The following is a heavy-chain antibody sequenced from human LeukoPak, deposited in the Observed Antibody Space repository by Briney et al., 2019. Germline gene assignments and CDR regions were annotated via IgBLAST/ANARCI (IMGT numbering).Heavy chain of an antibody. Sequence: GGSLRLSCAATGFSFSSYALSWVRQAPGKGLEWVSAISSGGDRTYYADSVTGRFTISRDNSKNMLFLQMSSLRAEDAAMYYCTGEAIATGYAYDWGQGTLVTVFS. V-gene: IGHV3-23*01. CDR3: TGEAIATGYAYD. CDR2: ISSGGDRT. CDR1: GFSFSSYA. J-gene: IGHJ4*02. D-gene: IGHD3-16*01.